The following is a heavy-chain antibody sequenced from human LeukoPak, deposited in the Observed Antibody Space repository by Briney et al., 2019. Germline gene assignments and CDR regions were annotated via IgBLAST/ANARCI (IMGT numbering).Heavy chain of an antibody. D-gene: IGHD6-25*01. CDR1: GDSLSSNSAA. V-gene: IGHV6-1*01. Sequence: SQTPSLTCALSGDSLSSNSAAWHWLRQSPSRGLEWLGRTYYRSKVYNDYAVSVKSRITINPDTSKNQFSLQLNSVTPEDTAVYYCARDRSGGRRLNPSYYYYGMDVWGQGTTVTVSS. CDR3: ARDRSGGRRLNPSYYYYGMDV. J-gene: IGHJ6*02. CDR2: TYYRSKVYN.